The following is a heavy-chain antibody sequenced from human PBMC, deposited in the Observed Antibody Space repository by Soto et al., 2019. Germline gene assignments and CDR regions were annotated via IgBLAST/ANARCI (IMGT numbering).Heavy chain of an antibody. V-gene: IGHV3-74*01. Sequence: EVQLVESGGGLVQPGGSLRLSCAVSGFTFSSFWMHWVRQAPGEGLVWVSRINTDGSSTSYADSVKGRFTISRDNAKNTLYLQMNSLRVEDTAMYYGAKRGVYTFGLSYWGQVTLVTVSS. J-gene: IGHJ4*02. CDR3: AKRGVYTFGLSY. CDR1: GFTFSSFW. D-gene: IGHD5-18*01. CDR2: INTDGSST.